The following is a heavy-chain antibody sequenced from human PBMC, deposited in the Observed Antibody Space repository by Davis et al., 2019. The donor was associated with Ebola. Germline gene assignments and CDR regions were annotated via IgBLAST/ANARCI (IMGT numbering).Heavy chain of an antibody. D-gene: IGHD1-14*01. V-gene: IGHV3-30-3*01. CDR3: ARDWRDKGPGFDP. J-gene: IGHJ5*02. CDR1: GFTFSSYA. CDR2: ISYDGSNK. Sequence: GESLKISCAASGFTFSSYAMHWVRQAPGKGLEWVAVISYDGSNKYYADSVKGRFTISRDNAKNSLYLQMNSLRAEDTAVYYCARDWRDKGPGFDPWGQGTLVTVSS.